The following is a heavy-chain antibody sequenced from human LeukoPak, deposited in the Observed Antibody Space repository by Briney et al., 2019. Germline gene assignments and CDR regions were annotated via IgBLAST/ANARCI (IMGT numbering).Heavy chain of an antibody. CDR2: VSWNSGSV. D-gene: IGHD1-1*01. J-gene: IGHJ4*02. CDR3: AKDVGRLERNPDY. CDR1: GFTFGDYA. Sequence: PGRSLRLSCAASGFTFGDYAMHWVRQAPGKGLEWVSGVSWNSGSVGYADSVKGRFTISRDNAKNSLYLQMNSLRAEDTALYHCAKDVGRLERNPDYWGQGTLVTVSS. V-gene: IGHV3-9*01.